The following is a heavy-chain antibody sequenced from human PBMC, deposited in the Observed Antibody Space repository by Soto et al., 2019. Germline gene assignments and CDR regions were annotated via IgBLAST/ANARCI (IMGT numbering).Heavy chain of an antibody. D-gene: IGHD3-10*01. CDR3: ARDAGSWGY. J-gene: IGHJ4*02. CDR1: GFTFSSYA. CDR2: ISGGVGST. Sequence: GGSLRLSCAASGFTFSSYAMSSVFVDREEGREWFAGISGGVGSTYYADSVKGRFANSKDNAKNSLYLQMNILRDEDKAVYYCARDAGSWGYWGQGTLVTVSS. V-gene: IGHV3-23*01.